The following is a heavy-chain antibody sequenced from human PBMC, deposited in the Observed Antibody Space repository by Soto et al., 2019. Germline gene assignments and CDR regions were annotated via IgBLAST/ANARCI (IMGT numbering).Heavy chain of an antibody. CDR1: GLTFGSRA. Sequence: GGSLRLSCVASGLTFGSRAMSWVRQAPGEVLQWVATITDNGGDAKYADSVRGRFVISRDNSKKTLYLQMTSLTAEDSAMYFCARGSTESYPGRRIFDFWGRGTLVTVSS. J-gene: IGHJ4*02. D-gene: IGHD3-10*01. V-gene: IGHV3-23*01. CDR3: ARGSTESYPGRRIFDF. CDR2: ITDNGGDA.